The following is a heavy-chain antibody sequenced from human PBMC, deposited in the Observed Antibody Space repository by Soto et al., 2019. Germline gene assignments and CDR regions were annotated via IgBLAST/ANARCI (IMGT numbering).Heavy chain of an antibody. J-gene: IGHJ4*02. CDR3: ARAPVEAAAAHYFDY. V-gene: IGHV1-69*06. Sequence: SVKVSCKASGGTFSSYAISWVRQAPGQGLEWMGGIIPIFGTANYAQKFQGRVTITADKSTSTAYMELSSLRSEDTAVYYCARAPVEAAAAHYFDYWGQGTLVTVSS. CDR2: IIPIFGTA. CDR1: GGTFSSYA. D-gene: IGHD6-13*01.